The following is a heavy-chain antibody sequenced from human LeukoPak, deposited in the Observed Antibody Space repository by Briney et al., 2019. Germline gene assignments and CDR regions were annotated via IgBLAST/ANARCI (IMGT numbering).Heavy chain of an antibody. CDR1: GYTFSNYG. CDR3: ARERRNYYDSSGYYQRTTGYYFDY. J-gene: IGHJ4*02. V-gene: IGHV1-18*01. Sequence: ASVKVSCKASGYTFSNYGISWVRQAPGQRLEWMGWINAGNGNTKYSQKFQGRVTITADESTSTAYMELSSLRSEDTAVYYCARERRNYYDSSGYYQRTTGYYFDYWGQGTLVTVSS. D-gene: IGHD3-22*01. CDR2: INAGNGNT.